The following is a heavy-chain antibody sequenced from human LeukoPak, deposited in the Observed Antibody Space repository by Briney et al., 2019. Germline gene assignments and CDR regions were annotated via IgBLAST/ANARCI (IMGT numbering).Heavy chain of an antibody. D-gene: IGHD6-6*01. J-gene: IGHJ6*02. CDR1: GFTFSSYA. CDR3: ARDLGKPSIAARYGMDV. V-gene: IGHV3-30-3*01. CDR2: IPYDGSNK. Sequence: PGGSLRLSCAASGFTFSSYAMHWVRQAPGKGLEWVAAIPYDGSNKYYADSVKGRFTISRDNSKNTLYLQMNSLRAEDTAVYYCARDLGKPSIAARYGMDVWGQGTTVTVSS.